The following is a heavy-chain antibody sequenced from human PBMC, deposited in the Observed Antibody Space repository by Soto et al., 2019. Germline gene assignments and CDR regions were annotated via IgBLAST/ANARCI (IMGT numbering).Heavy chain of an antibody. CDR3: ARASDGYNHGLGL. V-gene: IGHV3-33*03. J-gene: IGHJ4*02. CDR2: VWHDGGTM. D-gene: IGHD6-25*01. Sequence: QLQLMESGGGVVQPGKSLRLSCAASGFSFRSYGMHWVRLAPGRGLEWVAVVWHDGGTMYNPEFVEGRFTVSRDTSKNIMFLQMNSLRDEDTAVYYCARASDGYNHGLGLWGQGTLVTVSS. CDR1: GFSFRSYG.